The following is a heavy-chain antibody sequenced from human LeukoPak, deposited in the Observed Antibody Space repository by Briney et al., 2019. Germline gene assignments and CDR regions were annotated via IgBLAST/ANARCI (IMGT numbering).Heavy chain of an antibody. D-gene: IGHD3-10*01. J-gene: IGHJ4*02. CDR2: ISGSGGST. Sequence: PGGSLRLSCAASGFTFSSYAMSWVRQAPEKGLEWVSVISGSGGSTYYADSVKGRFTISRDNSRSTLYLQMNSLRPEDTAIYYCAREGYYGSGSPPSLYFDYWGQGTLVTVSS. CDR3: AREGYYGSGSPPSLYFDY. V-gene: IGHV3-23*01. CDR1: GFTFSSYA.